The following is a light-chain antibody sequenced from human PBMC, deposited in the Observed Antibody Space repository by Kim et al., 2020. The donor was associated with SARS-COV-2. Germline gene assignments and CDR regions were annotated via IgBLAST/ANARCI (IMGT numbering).Light chain of an antibody. V-gene: IGKV3-15*01. Sequence: EIVLTQFPATLSVSPGERATLSCRASQSVSSNLAWYQQKPGHAPRLLIYGASTRATGIPARFSGSGSGTEFTLTISSLQSEDFVVYYCQQYNNWPQTFGPGTKVDSK. CDR2: GAS. CDR1: QSVSSN. J-gene: IGKJ1*01. CDR3: QQYNNWPQT.